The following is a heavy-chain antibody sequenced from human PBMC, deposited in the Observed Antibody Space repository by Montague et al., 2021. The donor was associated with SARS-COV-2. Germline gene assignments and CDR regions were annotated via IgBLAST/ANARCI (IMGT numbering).Heavy chain of an antibody. CDR1: GFTFGNYG. D-gene: IGHD3-16*01. CDR2: ICIHVPYGAP. V-gene: IGHV3-NL1*01. CDR3: ARGTDDAWGIGYY. Sequence: SLRLSCAASGFTFGNYGMHWFRRTPAKALKGGALICIHVPYGAPFYASSGKGRFTISRDNSKNTVFLQMNSLRTDDTAVYYCARGTDDAWGIGYYWGRGTLVTVS. J-gene: IGHJ4*02.